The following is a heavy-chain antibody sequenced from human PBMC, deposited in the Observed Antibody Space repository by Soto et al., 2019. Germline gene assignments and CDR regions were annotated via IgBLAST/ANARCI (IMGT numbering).Heavy chain of an antibody. J-gene: IGHJ4*02. CDR2: IYPGDSDT. CDR3: ARQMSYYYDSSGYTFDY. D-gene: IGHD3-22*01. V-gene: IGHV5-51*01. CDR1: GYSFTSYW. Sequence: PGESLKISCKCSGYSFTSYWIGWVLQMPVKGLEWMGIIYPGDSDTRYSPSFQGQVTISADKSISTAYLQWSSLKASDTAMYYCARQMSYYYDSSGYTFDYWGQGTLVTVSS.